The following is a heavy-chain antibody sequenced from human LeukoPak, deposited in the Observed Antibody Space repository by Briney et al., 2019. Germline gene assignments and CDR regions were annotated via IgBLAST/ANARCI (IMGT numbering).Heavy chain of an antibody. J-gene: IGHJ2*01. D-gene: IGHD2-15*01. CDR2: ISSSSSYI. Sequence: GGSLRLSCAASGFTFSSYTMNWVRQAPGKGLEWVSSISSSSSYIYYADSVKGRFTISRDNAKNSLYLQMNSLRAEDTAVYYCARNCSGGSCYAPGYFDLWGRSTLVTVSS. CDR3: ARNCSGGSCYAPGYFDL. CDR1: GFTFSSYT. V-gene: IGHV3-21*01.